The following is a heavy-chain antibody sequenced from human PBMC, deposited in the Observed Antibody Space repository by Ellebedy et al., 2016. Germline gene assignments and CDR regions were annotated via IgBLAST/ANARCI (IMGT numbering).Heavy chain of an antibody. CDR1: GFTFSNAW. V-gene: IGHV3-15*01. CDR2: IKSKTDGGAA. CDR3: TTVYRYNYDSV. Sequence: LSLTCAASGFTFSNAWMNWVRQAPGKGLEWVGRIKSKTDGGAADYAAPVKGRFTISRDDSKNTLYLQMNSLKTEDTAAYFCTTVYRYNYDSVWGQGTLVTVSS. J-gene: IGHJ4*02. D-gene: IGHD5-18*01.